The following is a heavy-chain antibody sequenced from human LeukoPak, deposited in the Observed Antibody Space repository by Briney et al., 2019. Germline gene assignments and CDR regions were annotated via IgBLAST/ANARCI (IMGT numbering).Heavy chain of an antibody. D-gene: IGHD3-10*01. J-gene: IGHJ4*02. CDR1: GGSISSGDYY. CDR2: IYYSGST. CDR3: GRDLVGFGHFDY. Sequence: PSETLSLTCTVSGGSISSGDYYWSWIRQPPGKGLEWIGYIYYSGSTYYNPSLKSRVTISVDTSKNQFSLKLSSVTAADTAVYYCGRDLVGFGHFDYWGQGTLVTVSS. V-gene: IGHV4-30-4*01.